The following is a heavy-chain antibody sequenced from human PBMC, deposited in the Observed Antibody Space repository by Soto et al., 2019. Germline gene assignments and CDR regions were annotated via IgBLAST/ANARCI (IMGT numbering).Heavy chain of an antibody. J-gene: IGHJ6*02. D-gene: IGHD5-18*01. CDR3: ARDPGFGFGYSYAFAMDV. V-gene: IGHV1-18*01. CDR2: ISGYNGNT. Sequence: ASVKVSCKASGYTFSNYGISWVRQGPGQGLEWMGWISGYNGNTHYEEKVQDRIRMTTDTSTSTTYLELRSLRSDDTAVYFCARDPGFGFGYSYAFAMDVWGQGTTVTVSS. CDR1: GYTFSNYG.